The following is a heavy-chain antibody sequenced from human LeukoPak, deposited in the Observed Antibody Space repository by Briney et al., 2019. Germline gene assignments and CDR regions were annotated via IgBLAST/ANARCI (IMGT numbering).Heavy chain of an antibody. D-gene: IGHD3-3*01. J-gene: IGHJ6*03. CDR2: ISAYNGNT. V-gene: IGHV1-18*01. CDR3: ARDLGVFGVVITDYYMDV. CDR1: GYTFTSYG. Sequence: ASVKVSCKASGYTFTSYGISWVRQAPGQGLEWMGWISAYNGNTNYAQKLQGRVTMTTDTSTSTAYMELGSLRSDDTAVYYCARDLGVFGVVITDYYMDVWGKGTTVTVSS.